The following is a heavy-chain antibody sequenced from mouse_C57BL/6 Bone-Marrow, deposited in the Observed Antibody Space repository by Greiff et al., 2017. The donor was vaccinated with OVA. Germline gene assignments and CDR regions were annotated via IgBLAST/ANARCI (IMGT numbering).Heavy chain of an antibody. CDR2: INPNNGGT. Sequence: EVQLVESGPELVKPGASVKIPCKASGYTFTDYNMDWVKQSHGKSLEWIGDINPNNGGTIYNQKFKGKATLAVDKSSSTAYMELRSLTSEDTAVYYCARRGYYYGSSYRAWFAYWGQGTLVTVSA. CDR1: GYTFTDYN. D-gene: IGHD1-1*01. V-gene: IGHV1-18*01. J-gene: IGHJ3*01. CDR3: ARRGYYYGSSYRAWFAY.